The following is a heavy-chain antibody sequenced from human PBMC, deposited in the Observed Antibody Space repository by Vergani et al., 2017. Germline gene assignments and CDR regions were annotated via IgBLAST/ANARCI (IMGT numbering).Heavy chain of an antibody. CDR1: GGSFSTGGQS. CDR2: IYTSGST. Sequence: QVQLQESGPGLVKPSQTLSLTCTVSGGSFSTGGQSWTWLRQSAGKGLEWIGRIYTSGSTNYNPSLKSRVTISVDTSKNQFSLKLSSVTAADTAVYYCARGSGRLAGNWFDPWGQGTLVTVSS. J-gene: IGHJ5*02. D-gene: IGHD3-10*01. CDR3: ARGSGRLAGNWFDP. V-gene: IGHV4-61*02.